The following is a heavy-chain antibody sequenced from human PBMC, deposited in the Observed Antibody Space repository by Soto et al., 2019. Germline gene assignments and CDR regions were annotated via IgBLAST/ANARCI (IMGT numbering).Heavy chain of an antibody. J-gene: IGHJ4*02. CDR1: GGSISGITW. CDR3: AREGGSHDY. D-gene: IGHD3-16*01. Sequence: QVQLQESGPGLVKPSGTLSLTCAVSGGSISGITWWGWVGQPPGKGLGWIGEIYHSGRTNYNPSLKSRGTKSVDKSKNHSSLKLSSVTAADTAVYYCAREGGSHDYWGQGTLVTVSS. V-gene: IGHV4-4*02. CDR2: IYHSGRT.